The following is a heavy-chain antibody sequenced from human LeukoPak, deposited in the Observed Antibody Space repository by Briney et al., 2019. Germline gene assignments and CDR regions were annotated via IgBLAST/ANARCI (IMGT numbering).Heavy chain of an antibody. V-gene: IGHV3-21*01. Sequence: GGSLRLSCAASGFTFSSYSMNWVRQAPGKGLEWVSSISSSSSYIYYADSVKGRFTISRYNAKNSLYLKMNSLRAEDTVVYSCASTLNYYDSSATSMFLKYYFDYWGKGTLVTVSS. J-gene: IGHJ4*02. D-gene: IGHD3-22*01. CDR1: GFTFSSYS. CDR2: ISSSSSYI. CDR3: ASTLNYYDSSATSMFLKYYFDY.